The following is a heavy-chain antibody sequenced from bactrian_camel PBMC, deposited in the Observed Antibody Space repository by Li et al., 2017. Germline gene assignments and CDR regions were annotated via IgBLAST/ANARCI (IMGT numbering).Heavy chain of an antibody. CDR3: ALDSRRREPYCNLSGL. D-gene: IGHD3*01. V-gene: IGHV3S1*01. J-gene: IGHJ4*01. CDR1: GYC. CDR2: INQGAGSF. Sequence: VQLVESGGGSVQAGGSLTLSCTVSGYCMGWFRQVPGKEREAVAHINQGAGSFYYAESVRGRFTISRDNPSKMLYSQMNSLKPEDTAMYYCALDSRRREPYCNLSGLWGQGTQVTVS.